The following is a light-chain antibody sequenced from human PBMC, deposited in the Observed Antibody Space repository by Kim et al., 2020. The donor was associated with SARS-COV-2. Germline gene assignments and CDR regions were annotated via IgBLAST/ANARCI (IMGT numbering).Light chain of an antibody. CDR1: SSNIGSNP. Sequence: QSVLTQSPSASGTPGQRVTISCSGSSSNIGSNPVNWYQQLPGTAPILLFYSDNQRPSGVPDRFSDSKSGTSASLVISGLQSEDEADYYCATWDDGLDGWVFGGGTQLTVL. CDR3: ATWDDGLDGWV. V-gene: IGLV1-44*01. J-gene: IGLJ3*02. CDR2: SDN.